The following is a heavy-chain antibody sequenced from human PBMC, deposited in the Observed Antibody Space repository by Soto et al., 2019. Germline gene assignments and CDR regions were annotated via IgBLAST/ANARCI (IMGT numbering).Heavy chain of an antibody. CDR2: ISGRGDGT. Sequence: EVQLLESGGGLVQPGGSPTLSCAASGFTFDTYAMTWVRQAPGKGLEWVSAISGRGDGTYYADSVKGRFTISRDNSKNTVFLQMNSLRAEDTALYYCAKYNNYWDEDYWGQGTLVTVSS. J-gene: IGHJ4*02. CDR3: AKYNNYWDEDY. V-gene: IGHV3-23*01. CDR1: GFTFDTYA. D-gene: IGHD1-20*01.